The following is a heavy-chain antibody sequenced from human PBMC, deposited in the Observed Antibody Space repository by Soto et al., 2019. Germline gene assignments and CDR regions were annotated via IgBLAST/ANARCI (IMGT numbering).Heavy chain of an antibody. Sequence: PGGSLRLSCTACGFDFGDYYIGWIRQAPGKGLEWVSYIDSDDVTTYYTDSVKGRFTISRDNAKNSLYLQMNSLRVEDTALYYCVRPYYSRSWLPFDRWGQGTLVAVSS. CDR3: VRPYYSRSWLPFDR. CDR1: GFDFGDYY. V-gene: IGHV3-11*01. D-gene: IGHD3-10*01. J-gene: IGHJ4*02. CDR2: IDSDDVTT.